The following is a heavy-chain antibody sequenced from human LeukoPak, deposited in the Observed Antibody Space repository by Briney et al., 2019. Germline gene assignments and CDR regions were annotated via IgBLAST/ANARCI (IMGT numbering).Heavy chain of an antibody. Sequence: GESLKISCKGSGYSFTSYWIGWVRQMPGKGLEXXXXXYPGDSDTRYSPSFQGQVTISADKSISTAYLQWSSLKASDTAMYYCARESYYGSGSPLGYWGQGTLVTVSS. CDR1: GYSFTSYW. J-gene: IGHJ4*02. V-gene: IGHV5-51*01. CDR3: ARESYYGSGSPLGY. CDR2: XYPGDSDT. D-gene: IGHD3-10*01.